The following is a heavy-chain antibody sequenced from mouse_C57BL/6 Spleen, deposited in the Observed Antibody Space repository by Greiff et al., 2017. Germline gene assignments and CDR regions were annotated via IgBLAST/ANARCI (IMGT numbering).Heavy chain of an antibody. V-gene: IGHV1-55*01. J-gene: IGHJ2*01. CDR3: AREGEYDYDNFDY. CDR1: GYTFTSYW. D-gene: IGHD2-4*01. CDR2: IYPGSGST. Sequence: VQLQQPGAELVKPGASVKMSCKASGYTFTSYWITWVKQRPGQGLEWIGDIYPGSGSTNYNEKFKSKATLTVDTSSSTAYMQLSSLTSEDSAVYYCAREGEYDYDNFDYWGQGTTLTVSS.